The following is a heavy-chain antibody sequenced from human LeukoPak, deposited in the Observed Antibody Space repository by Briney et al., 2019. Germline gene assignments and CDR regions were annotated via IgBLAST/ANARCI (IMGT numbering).Heavy chain of an antibody. D-gene: IGHD6-6*01. CDR3: ARVFSIAARPAYYYGMDV. CDR2: NIPIFGTA. V-gene: IGHV1-69*13. Sequence: SVKVSCKASGGTFSSYAISWVRQAPGQGLERMGGNIPIFGTANYAQKFQGRVTITADESTSTAYMELSSLRSEDTAVYYCARVFSIAARPAYYYGMDVWGQGTTVTVSS. CDR1: GGTFSSYA. J-gene: IGHJ6*02.